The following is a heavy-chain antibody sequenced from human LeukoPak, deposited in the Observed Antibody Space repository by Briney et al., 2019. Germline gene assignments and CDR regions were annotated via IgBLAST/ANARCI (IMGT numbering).Heavy chain of an antibody. Sequence: SETLSLTCTVSGGFISSSSYYWGWIRQPPGKGLEWIGSIYYSGSTYYNPSLNSRVTISLDTSKNQFSLKLSPVTAADTAVYYCARASDTAMVFLGWGQGTLVTVSS. J-gene: IGHJ4*02. CDR3: ARASDTAMVFLG. V-gene: IGHV4-39*07. CDR2: IYYSGST. CDR1: GGFISSSSYY. D-gene: IGHD5-18*01.